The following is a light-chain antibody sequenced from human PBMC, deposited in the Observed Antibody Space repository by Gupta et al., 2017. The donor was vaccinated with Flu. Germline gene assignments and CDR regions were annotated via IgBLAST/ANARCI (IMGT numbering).Light chain of an antibody. CDR3: QAWDSNVVVV. CDR1: NLGEKN. CDR2: QDD. J-gene: IGLJ2*01. V-gene: IGLV3-1*01. Sequence: SYDLTQPPSVSVSPGQTASVTCSGHNLGEKNVSWYQKKSGQSPILVVYQDDRRPAGVPERFSGSNSGDTATLTISGTQETEEADYYCQAWDSNVVVVFGGGTRLTVL.